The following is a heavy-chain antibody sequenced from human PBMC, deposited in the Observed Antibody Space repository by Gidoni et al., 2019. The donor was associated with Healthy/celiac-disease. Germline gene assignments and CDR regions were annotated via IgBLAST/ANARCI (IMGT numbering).Heavy chain of an antibody. CDR1: GYTFTSYY. J-gene: IGHJ4*02. CDR2: INPSGGST. V-gene: IGHV1-46*03. CDR3: ARVPKNEHGYCSGGSCYPFDY. D-gene: IGHD2-15*01. Sequence: QVQLVQSGAEVKKPGASVKVSCKASGYTFTSYYMHWVRQAPGQGLEWMGIINPSGGSTSYAQKFQGRVTMTRDTSTSTVYMELSSLRSEDTAVYYCARVPKNEHGYCSGGSCYPFDYWGQGTLVTVSS.